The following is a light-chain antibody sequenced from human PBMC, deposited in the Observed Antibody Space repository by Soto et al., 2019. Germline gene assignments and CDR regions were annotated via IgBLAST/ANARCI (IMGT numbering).Light chain of an antibody. CDR3: VFYLCSGYLM. CDR1: SGSVSTTLY. Sequence: QSVVTQEPSFSVSPGRTVTLTCWLTSGSVSTTLYPSWYQQTPGQAPRNLIYNTNTRSSVVPDRFSGSILGNKAAFTVTGAQAADESDYYCVFYLCSGYLMFCGGTKVTVL. CDR2: NTN. V-gene: IGLV8-61*01. J-gene: IGLJ3*02.